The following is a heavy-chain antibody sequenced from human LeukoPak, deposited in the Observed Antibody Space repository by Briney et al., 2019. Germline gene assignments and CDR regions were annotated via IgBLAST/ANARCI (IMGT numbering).Heavy chain of an antibody. CDR3: AGAHYGSGPGDYFDY. D-gene: IGHD3-10*01. V-gene: IGHV4-59*12. Sequence: KTSETLSLTCTVSGGSISSYYWSWIRQPPGKGLEWIGYIYYSGSTNYNPSLKSRVTISVDTSKNQFSLELTSVTAADTAVYYCAGAHYGSGPGDYFDYWGQGTLVTVSS. CDR2: IYYSGST. CDR1: GGSISSYY. J-gene: IGHJ4*02.